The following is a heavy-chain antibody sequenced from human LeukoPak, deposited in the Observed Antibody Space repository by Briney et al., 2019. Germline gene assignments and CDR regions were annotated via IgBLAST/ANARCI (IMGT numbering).Heavy chain of an antibody. V-gene: IGHV3-21*01. J-gene: IGHJ4*02. CDR2: ISSSSSYI. CDR3: ERDSPSDRTEIVVGPAAHFDY. CDR1: GFTFSSYS. D-gene: IGHD2-2*01. Sequence: GSLRLSCAASGFTFSSYSMNWVRQAPGKGLEWVSSISSSSSYIYYADSVKGRFTISRDNAKNSLYLQMNSLRAEDTAVYYCERDSPSDRTEIVVGPAAHFDYWGQGTLVTVSS.